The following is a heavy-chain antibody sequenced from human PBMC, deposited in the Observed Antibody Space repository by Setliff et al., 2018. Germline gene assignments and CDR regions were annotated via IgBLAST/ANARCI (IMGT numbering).Heavy chain of an antibody. CDR1: GGSISNTYYY. J-gene: IGHJ4*02. CDR2: IYTSWST. D-gene: IGHD3-22*01. V-gene: IGHV4-61*09. Sequence: SETLSLTCAVSGGSISNTYYYWSWIRQPAGKGLEWIGQIYTSWSTNYNPSLKSRVTISVDTSKNQFSLKLTSVTAADTAVYYCARAPRYFDSTGSYFDFWGQGTLVTVS. CDR3: ARAPRYFDSTGSYFDF.